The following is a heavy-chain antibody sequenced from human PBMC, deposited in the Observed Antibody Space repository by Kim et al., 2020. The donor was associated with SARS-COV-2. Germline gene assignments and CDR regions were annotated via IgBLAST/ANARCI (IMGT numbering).Heavy chain of an antibody. D-gene: IGHD3-10*01. CDR1: GFTFSSYI. V-gene: IGHV3-21*01. Sequence: GGSLRLSCAASGFTFSSYIMSWVRQAPGKGLEWVSSISGSGTDIYQADSVKGRFTISRDNAKDSLYLQINTLRAEDTALYYCAREWYYSRGMDVWGQGTT. J-gene: IGHJ6*02. CDR2: ISGSGTDI. CDR3: AREWYYSRGMDV.